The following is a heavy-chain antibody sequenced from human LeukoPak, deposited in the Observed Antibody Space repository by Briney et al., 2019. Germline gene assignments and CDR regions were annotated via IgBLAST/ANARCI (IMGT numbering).Heavy chain of an antibody. D-gene: IGHD4-17*01. Sequence: ASVNVSCKACGYTFTSYEINWVRQAAGQGLEWMGWMNPNSGNTGYAQKFQGRVTITRNTSISTAYMELSSLRSEDTAVYYCARETSTGTFDYWGQGTLVTVSS. J-gene: IGHJ4*02. CDR1: GYTFTSYE. CDR2: MNPNSGNT. CDR3: ARETSTGTFDY. V-gene: IGHV1-8*03.